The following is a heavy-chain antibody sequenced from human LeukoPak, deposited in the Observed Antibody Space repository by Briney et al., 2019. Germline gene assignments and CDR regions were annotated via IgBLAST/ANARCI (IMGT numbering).Heavy chain of an antibody. Sequence: ASVKVSCKASGYTFTSYGISWVRRAPGQGLEWMGWISAYNGNTNYAQKLQGRVTMTTDTSTSTAYMELRSLRSDDTAVYYCATLRYGYYGMDVWGQGTTVTVSS. J-gene: IGHJ6*02. CDR1: GYTFTSYG. D-gene: IGHD3-16*01. CDR2: ISAYNGNT. V-gene: IGHV1-18*01. CDR3: ATLRYGYYGMDV.